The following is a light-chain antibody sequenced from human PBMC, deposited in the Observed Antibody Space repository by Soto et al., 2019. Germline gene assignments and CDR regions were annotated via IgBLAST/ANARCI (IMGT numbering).Light chain of an antibody. CDR3: QNYNGAPYA. V-gene: IGKV1-27*01. CDR2: EAS. Sequence: DIQMTQSPPSLSASVGDRVTITCRASQAISNFVAWYQQKAGKAPSLLIYEASTLQSGVPSRFSGRGSGTAFTLTISSLQPEDVATYFCQNYNGAPYAFGQGTKLEIK. CDR1: QAISNF. J-gene: IGKJ2*01.